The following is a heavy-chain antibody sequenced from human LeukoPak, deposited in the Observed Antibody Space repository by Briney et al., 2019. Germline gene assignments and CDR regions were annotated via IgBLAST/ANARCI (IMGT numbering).Heavy chain of an antibody. CDR3: AKSSEDKFDFWSGSYTTYYYYYMDV. Sequence: GXSLRLSCTASGFTLGSYAMSWVRQAPGKGMEWVSTIGGSGGSTYYADSVKGRFAIYTDNAKNRLYMQMNRLRAEDTALYYCAKSSEDKFDFWSGSYTTYYYYYMDVWGKGATVTVSS. CDR2: IGGSGGST. CDR1: GFTLGSYA. D-gene: IGHD3-3*01. J-gene: IGHJ6*03. V-gene: IGHV3-23*01.